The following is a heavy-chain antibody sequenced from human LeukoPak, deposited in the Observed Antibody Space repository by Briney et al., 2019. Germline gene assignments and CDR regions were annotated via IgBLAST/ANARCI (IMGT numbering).Heavy chain of an antibody. CDR3: AREGVGAAMAN. V-gene: IGHV6-1*01. CDR1: GDTVSSKNAA. J-gene: IGHJ4*02. CDR2: TYYRSKWYN. D-gene: IGHD1-26*01. Sequence: SQTLSLTFAISGDTVSSKNAAWSWIRQSPSRGLEWLGRTYYRSKWYNDYAVSVKSRININPDTSKNQFSLQLNSVTPEDTAVYYCAREGVGAAMANWGQGTLVTVSS.